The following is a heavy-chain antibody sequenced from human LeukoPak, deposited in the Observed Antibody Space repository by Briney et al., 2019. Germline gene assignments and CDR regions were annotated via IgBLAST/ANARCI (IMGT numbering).Heavy chain of an antibody. CDR3: AREGTDDSSGYYYLDY. D-gene: IGHD3-22*01. CDR2: INSDGSST. CDR1: GFTFSSYW. Sequence: GGSLRLSCAASGFTFSSYWMHWVRQAPGKGLVWVSRINSDGSSTSYADSVKGRFTTSRDNAKNTLYLQMNSLRAEDTAVYYCAREGTDDSSGYYYLDYWGQGTLVTVSS. J-gene: IGHJ4*02. V-gene: IGHV3-74*01.